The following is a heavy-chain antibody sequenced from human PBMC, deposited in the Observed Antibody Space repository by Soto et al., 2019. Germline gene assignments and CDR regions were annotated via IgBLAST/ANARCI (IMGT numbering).Heavy chain of an antibody. Sequence: QVQLQQWGAGLLKPSETLSLTCAVYGGSFSGYYWSWIRQPPGKGLEWIGEINHSGSTNYNPSLKSRVTISVDTSKNQFSLKLSSVTAADTAVYYCARLKKAGKALDYWGQGTLVTVSS. CDR3: ARLKKAGKALDY. J-gene: IGHJ4*02. CDR1: GGSFSGYY. V-gene: IGHV4-34*01. CDR2: INHSGST.